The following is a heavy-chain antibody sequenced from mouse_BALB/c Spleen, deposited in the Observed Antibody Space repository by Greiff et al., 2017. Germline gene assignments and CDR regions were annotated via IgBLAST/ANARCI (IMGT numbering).Heavy chain of an antibody. CDR1: GFTFTDYY. CDR3: ARDGYYPLDY. J-gene: IGHJ2*01. V-gene: IGHV7-3*02. Sequence: EVKLMESGGGLVQPGGSLRLSCATSGFTFTDYYMSWVRQPPGKALEWLGFIRNKANGYTTEYSASVKGRFTISRDNSQSILYLQMNTLRAEDSATYYCARDGYYPLDYWGQGTTLTVSS. D-gene: IGHD2-3*01. CDR2: IRNKANGYTT.